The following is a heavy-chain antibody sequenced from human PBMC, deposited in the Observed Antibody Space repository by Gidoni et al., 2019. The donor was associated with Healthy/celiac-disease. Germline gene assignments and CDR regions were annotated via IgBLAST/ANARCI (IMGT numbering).Heavy chain of an antibody. D-gene: IGHD1-26*01. CDR3: ARGSEWELLTPFDY. J-gene: IGHJ4*02. V-gene: IGHV3-33*01. CDR1: GFTFSSYG. Sequence: QAQLVESGGGVVQPGRSLRLSCAASGFTFSSYGMHWVRQAPGKGLEWVAVIWYDGSNKYYADSVKGRFTISRDNSKNTLYLQRNSLRAEDTAVYYCARGSEWELLTPFDYWGQGTLVTVSS. CDR2: IWYDGSNK.